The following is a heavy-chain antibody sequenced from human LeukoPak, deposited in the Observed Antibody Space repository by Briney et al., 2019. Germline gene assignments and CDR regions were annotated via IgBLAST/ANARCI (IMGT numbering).Heavy chain of an antibody. D-gene: IGHD4-17*01. CDR2: IYYSGST. Sequence: TLSLTCTVSGGSISSGGYYWSWIRQHPGKGLEWIGYIYYSGSTYYNPSLKSRVTISVDTSKNQFSLKLSSVTAADTAVYYCARENMDYGDYYFDYWGQGTLVTASS. CDR3: ARENMDYGDYYFDY. J-gene: IGHJ4*02. CDR1: GGSISSGGYY. V-gene: IGHV4-31*03.